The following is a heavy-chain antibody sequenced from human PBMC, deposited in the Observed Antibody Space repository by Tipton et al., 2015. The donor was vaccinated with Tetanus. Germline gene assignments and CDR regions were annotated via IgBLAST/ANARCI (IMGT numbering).Heavy chain of an antibody. CDR3: AKSEARLGTSSSLD. J-gene: IGHJ4*02. V-gene: IGHV3-48*04. CDR1: GFTLRSYS. Sequence: SLRLSCAASGFTLRSYSMNWVRQAPGKGLEWVSYISTTSNTIYYADSVKGRFTISRDNAKNSLYLQMNSLRVEDTAVYFCAKSEARLGTSSSLDWGQGTLVTVSS. D-gene: IGHD6-6*01. CDR2: ISTTSNTI.